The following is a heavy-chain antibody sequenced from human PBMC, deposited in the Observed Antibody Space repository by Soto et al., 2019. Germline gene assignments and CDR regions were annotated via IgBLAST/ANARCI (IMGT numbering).Heavy chain of an antibody. D-gene: IGHD1-26*01. V-gene: IGHV4-59*01. J-gene: IGHJ4*02. Sequence: QVQVQESGPGLVKASDSETLSLTCSVSGDSISRYHWSWIRQPPGKGLEWIGYIFYSLSPKYISSLASRATISIDRSQNQVSLKMTSVTASDTAVYYCAGGAMGQFFEHWGQGTLVPVSS. CDR3: AGGAMGQFFEH. CDR2: IFYSLSP. CDR1: GDSISRYH.